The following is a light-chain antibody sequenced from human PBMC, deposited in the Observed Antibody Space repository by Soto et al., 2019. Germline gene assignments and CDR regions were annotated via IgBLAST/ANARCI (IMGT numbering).Light chain of an antibody. CDR3: SSYTSSSTLNV. CDR2: DVS. Sequence: QLVLTQPASVSGSPGQSITISCTGTSSDVGGYNYVSWYQQHPGKVPKLIIYDVSHRPSGVSNRFSASKSGNKASLTISGLQAEDEADYYCSSYTSSSTLNVFGSGTKLTVL. CDR1: SSDVGGYNY. J-gene: IGLJ1*01. V-gene: IGLV2-14*01.